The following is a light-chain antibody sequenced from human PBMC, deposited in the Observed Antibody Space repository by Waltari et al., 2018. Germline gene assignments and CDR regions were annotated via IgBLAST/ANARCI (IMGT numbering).Light chain of an antibody. V-gene: IGKV1-9*01. CDR3: QHLNSSPPL. CDR1: KGISYV. Sequence: TCRASKGISYVLAWYQQKPGKAPKVLIYAASTLQSGVPSRFSGSGSGTDFTLAISSLQPEDFATYYCQHLNSSPPLFGGGTKVEIK. J-gene: IGKJ4*02. CDR2: AAS.